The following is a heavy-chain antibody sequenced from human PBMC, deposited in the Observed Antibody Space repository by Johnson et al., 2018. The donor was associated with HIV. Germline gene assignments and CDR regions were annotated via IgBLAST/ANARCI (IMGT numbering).Heavy chain of an antibody. Sequence: VQLVESGGGVVQPGGSLRLSCAASGFTISSYWMSWVRQAPGKGLEWVANIKEDGSAKYYVDSVRGRFTISRDNAKNSLFLQMDSLRAEDTAVYCCARDQSGYVLWGPGTMVTVSS. J-gene: IGHJ3*01. CDR2: IKEDGSAK. V-gene: IGHV3-7*05. CDR3: ARDQSGYVL. D-gene: IGHD5-12*01. CDR1: GFTISSYW.